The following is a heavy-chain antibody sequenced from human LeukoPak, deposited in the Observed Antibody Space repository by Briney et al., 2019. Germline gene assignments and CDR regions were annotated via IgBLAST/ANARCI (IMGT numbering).Heavy chain of an antibody. D-gene: IGHD2-15*01. Sequence: PGGSLRLFCAASGLTFSGSAMHWARQASGKGLEWVGRIRSKANSYATAYAASVKGRFTISRDATKNTAYLQMNRLNTEDTAVYYCTTDPRIVVVVAADYWGRGTLVTVSS. CDR3: TTDPRIVVVVAADY. CDR2: IRSKANSYAT. CDR1: GLTFSGSA. V-gene: IGHV3-73*01. J-gene: IGHJ4*01.